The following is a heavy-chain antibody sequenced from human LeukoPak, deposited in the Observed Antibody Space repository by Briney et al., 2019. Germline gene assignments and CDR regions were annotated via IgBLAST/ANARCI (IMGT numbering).Heavy chain of an antibody. D-gene: IGHD1-26*01. CDR1: GGSISSGGYS. Sequence: SQTLSLTCAVAGGSISSGGYSWSWIRQPPGKGLEWIGYIYHSGSTYYNPSLKSRVTISVDRSKNQFSLKLSSVTAADTAVYYCARGPQGSGSYPKVFDYWGQGTLVTVSS. CDR3: ARGPQGSGSYPKVFDY. V-gene: IGHV4-30-2*01. CDR2: IYHSGST. J-gene: IGHJ4*02.